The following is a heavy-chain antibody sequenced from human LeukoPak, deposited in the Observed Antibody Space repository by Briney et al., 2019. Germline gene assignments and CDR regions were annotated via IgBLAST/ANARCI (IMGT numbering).Heavy chain of an antibody. CDR3: STTYYYDSSEGY. J-gene: IGHJ4*02. CDR1: GFTFSNAW. D-gene: IGHD3-22*01. V-gene: IGHV3-15*07. CDR2: ITSKTDDGTS. Sequence: PGGSLRLSCAASGFTFSNAWMNWVRQAPGKGLEWVGLITSKTDDGTSDYAAPVKGTFTSSRDDSKNTLYLQMNSLKTEDTAVYYCSTTYYYDSSEGYWGQGTLVTVSS.